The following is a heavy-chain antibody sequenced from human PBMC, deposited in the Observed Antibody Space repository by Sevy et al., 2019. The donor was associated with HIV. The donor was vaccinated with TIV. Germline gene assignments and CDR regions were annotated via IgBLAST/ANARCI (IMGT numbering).Heavy chain of an antibody. V-gene: IGHV3-33*01. CDR2: IWSDGHNK. CDR1: GFTFSSYG. J-gene: IGHJ4*02. CDR3: VRETAPFGPFDY. D-gene: IGHD3-16*01. Sequence: GGSLRLSCGASGFTFSSYGMHWVRQAPGKGLEWVAVIWSDGHNKFYADSVKGRFTFSRDNSKNILYLQMNSLRAEDTATYYCVRETAPFGPFDYWGQGTLVTVSS.